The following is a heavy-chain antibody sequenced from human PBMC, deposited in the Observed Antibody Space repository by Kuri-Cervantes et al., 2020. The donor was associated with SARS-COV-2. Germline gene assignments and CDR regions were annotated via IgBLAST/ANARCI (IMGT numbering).Heavy chain of an antibody. CDR3: ARHFRHKDWLIPEVSTYFDS. Sequence: GESLKISCKGSGYTFPTYWISWVRQMPGKGLEWMGVIYPGDSDTRYSPSFQGQVTLSSDRSISTAYLQWSSLKASDTAIYYCARHFRHKDWLIPEVSTYFDSWGQGTLVTVSS. J-gene: IGHJ4*02. V-gene: IGHV5-51*01. CDR2: IYPGDSDT. CDR1: GYTFPTYW. D-gene: IGHD3-22*01.